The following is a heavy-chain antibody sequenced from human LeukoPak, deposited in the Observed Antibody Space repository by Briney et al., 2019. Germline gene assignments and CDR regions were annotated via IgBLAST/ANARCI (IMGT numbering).Heavy chain of an antibody. Sequence: QPGGSLRLSCTVSGFTVSTYYMSWVRQAPGKGLEWVSVIYSGGWTYYADSVKGRFTISRDNSKNTLYLQMNSLRAEDSAVYYCASSRLAGALDYWGQGTLVTVSS. D-gene: IGHD6-13*01. CDR2: IYSGGWT. V-gene: IGHV3-66*01. J-gene: IGHJ4*02. CDR3: ASSRLAGALDY. CDR1: GFTVSTYY.